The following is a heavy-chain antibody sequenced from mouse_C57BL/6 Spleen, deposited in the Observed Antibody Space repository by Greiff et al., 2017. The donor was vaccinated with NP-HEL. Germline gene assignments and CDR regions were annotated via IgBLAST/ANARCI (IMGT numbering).Heavy chain of an antibody. CDR2: IYPGDGDT. Sequence: VQLQQSGPELVKPGASVKISCKASGYAFSSSWMNWVKQRPGKGLEWIGRIYPGDGDTNYNGKFKGKATLTADKSSSTAYMPLSSLTSEDSAVYFCARGRGGPFAYWGQGTLVTVSA. CDR1: GYAFSSSW. V-gene: IGHV1-82*01. CDR3: ARGRGGPFAY. J-gene: IGHJ3*01.